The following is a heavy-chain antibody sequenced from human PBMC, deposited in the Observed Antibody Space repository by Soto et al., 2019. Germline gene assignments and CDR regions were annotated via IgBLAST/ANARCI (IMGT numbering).Heavy chain of an antibody. Sequence: PSETLYLTCTVSGGSISSSSYYWGWIRQPPGKGLEWIGSIYYSGSTYYNPSLKSRVTISVDTSKNQFSLKLSSVTAADTAVYYCARQPAYYYDSSGYYLDYWGQGTLVTVS. CDR2: IYYSGST. D-gene: IGHD3-22*01. CDR1: GGSISSSSYY. V-gene: IGHV4-39*01. CDR3: ARQPAYYYDSSGYYLDY. J-gene: IGHJ4*02.